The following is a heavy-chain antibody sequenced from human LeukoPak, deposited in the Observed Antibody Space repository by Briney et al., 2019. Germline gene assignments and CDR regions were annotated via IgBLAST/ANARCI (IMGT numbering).Heavy chain of an antibody. J-gene: IGHJ4*02. CDR2: IIPIFGTA. CDR1: GGTFSSYA. CDR3: ASTFADCCGGDCYPYYFDY. V-gene: IGHV1-69*05. Sequence: GASVKVSCKASGGTFSSYAISWVRQAPGQGLEWIGGIIPIFGTANYAQKFQGRVTITTDESTSTAYMELSSLRSEDTAVYYCASTFADCCGGDCYPYYFDYWGQGTPVTVSS. D-gene: IGHD2-21*02.